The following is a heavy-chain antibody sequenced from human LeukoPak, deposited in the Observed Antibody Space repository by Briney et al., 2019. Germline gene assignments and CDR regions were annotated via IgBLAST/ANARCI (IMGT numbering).Heavy chain of an antibody. Sequence: GGSLRLSCAASGFTFSDYYMSWIRQAPGKGLEWVSYISSSSSYTNYADSVKGRFTISRDNAKNSLYLQMNSLRAEDTAVYYCARGRRLQLPDYWGQGTLVTVSS. V-gene: IGHV3-11*05. CDR1: GFTFSDYY. D-gene: IGHD5-24*01. CDR2: ISSSSSYT. CDR3: ARGRRLQLPDY. J-gene: IGHJ4*02.